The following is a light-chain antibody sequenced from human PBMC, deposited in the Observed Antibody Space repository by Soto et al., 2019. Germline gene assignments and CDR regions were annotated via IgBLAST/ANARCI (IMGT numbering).Light chain of an antibody. CDR1: QSVSSY. Sequence: EIVLTQSPATLSLSPVERATLSCRASQSVSSYLVWYQQKPGQAPRLLIYDASNRATGIPARFSGSGSGTDFTLTISSLEPEDVAVYYCQQRSNWPLTFGGGTKVEIK. J-gene: IGKJ4*01. CDR2: DAS. CDR3: QQRSNWPLT. V-gene: IGKV3-11*01.